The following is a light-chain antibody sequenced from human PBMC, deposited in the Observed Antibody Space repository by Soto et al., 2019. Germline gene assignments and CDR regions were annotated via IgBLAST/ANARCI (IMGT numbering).Light chain of an antibody. CDR3: QQSYIMPWT. CDR2: TAS. J-gene: IGKJ1*01. CDR1: PSITSY. Sequence: IQMTQSPSSLSASVGDRVNITRRASPSITSYLNWYQQNPGXAPKVLIYTASTLQSGVPSRFSGXGAAXXSTLTIISLQREDFATYYCQQSYIMPWTFGRGNKVDIK. V-gene: IGKV1-39*01.